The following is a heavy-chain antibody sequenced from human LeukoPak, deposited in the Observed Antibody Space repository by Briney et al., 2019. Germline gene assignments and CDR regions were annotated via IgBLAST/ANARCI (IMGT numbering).Heavy chain of an antibody. CDR2: IIGSSGST. CDR3: AKGAYDYIEIAYFDY. CDR1: GFSFNNYA. V-gene: IGHV3-23*01. Sequence: PGGSLRLSCVASGFSFNNYAMNWVRRAPGKGLEWVSLIIGSSGSTFYADSVKGRFTISRDKSKNTLYLQMNSLRADDTAVYYCAKGAYDYIEIAYFDYWGQGSLVTVSS. J-gene: IGHJ4*02. D-gene: IGHD5-12*01.